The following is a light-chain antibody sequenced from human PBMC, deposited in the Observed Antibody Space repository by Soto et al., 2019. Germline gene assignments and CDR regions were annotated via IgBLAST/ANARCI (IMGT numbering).Light chain of an antibody. J-gene: IGLJ2*01. CDR2: DDN. CDR1: SSNTGENY. CDR3: GTWDSSLTAVV. V-gene: IGLV1-51*01. Sequence: QSVLTQSPSVSAAPGQTVTISCSGSSSNTGENYVSWYQHFPGAAPKLLIYDDNKRPSGISDRFSASKSGTSATLGIAGLQTGDEADYYCGTWDSSLTAVVLGGGTKLTVL.